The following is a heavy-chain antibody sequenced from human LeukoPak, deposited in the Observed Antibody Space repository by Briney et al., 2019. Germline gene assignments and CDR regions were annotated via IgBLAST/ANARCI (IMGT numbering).Heavy chain of an antibody. CDR1: GFTFSSYA. Sequence: GGSLRLSCAASGFTFSSYAMHWVRQAPGKGLEWVAVISYGGSNKYYADSVKGRFTISRDNSKNTLYLQMNSLRAEDTAVYYCAREVYQRFDYWGQGTLVTVSS. CDR2: ISYGGSNK. J-gene: IGHJ4*02. CDR3: AREVYQRFDY. V-gene: IGHV3-30*04. D-gene: IGHD6-25*01.